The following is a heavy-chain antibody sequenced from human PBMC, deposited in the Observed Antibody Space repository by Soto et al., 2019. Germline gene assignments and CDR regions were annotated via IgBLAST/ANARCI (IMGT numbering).Heavy chain of an antibody. CDR3: ARDHSSSWHDFDY. J-gene: IGHJ4*02. Sequence: ASVKVSCKASGYTFTSYGINWVRQAPGQGLEWMGWISGYNGNTDYAQKFQGRVTMTTDTSTSTAYMELRSLRSDDTAVYYCARDHSSSWHDFDYWGQGTLVTVSS. CDR1: GYTFTSYG. CDR2: ISGYNGNT. D-gene: IGHD6-13*01. V-gene: IGHV1-18*01.